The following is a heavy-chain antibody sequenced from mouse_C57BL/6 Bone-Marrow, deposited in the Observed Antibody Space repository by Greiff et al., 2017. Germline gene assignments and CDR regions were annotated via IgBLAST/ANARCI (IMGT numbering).Heavy chain of an antibody. D-gene: IGHD2-2*01. Sequence: QVQLQQPGAELVMPGASVKLSCKASGYTFTSYWMHWVKQRPGQGLEWIGELDPSDSYTNYNQKFKGKSTLTVDKSSSTAYMQLSSRTSEDSAVYYCARNGRLPYYFDYWGQGTTLTVSS. V-gene: IGHV1-69*01. J-gene: IGHJ2*01. CDR3: ARNGRLPYYFDY. CDR2: LDPSDSYT. CDR1: GYTFTSYW.